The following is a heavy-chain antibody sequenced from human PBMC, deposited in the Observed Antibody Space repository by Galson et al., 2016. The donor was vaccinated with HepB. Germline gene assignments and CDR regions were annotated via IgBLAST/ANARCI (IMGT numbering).Heavy chain of an antibody. D-gene: IGHD6-19*01. CDR2: ISDSGSST. J-gene: IGHJ4*02. V-gene: IGHV3-23*01. CDR1: GFTFSTNA. Sequence: SLRLSCAASGFTFSTNAMNWVRQAPGKGLEWVSGISDSGSSTSYADSVKGRFTISRDNSKNTLYLQMNGLRAEDTAIYYCANQHTTGWYSCLTHWGQGTLVTVSS. CDR3: ANQHTTGWYSCLTH.